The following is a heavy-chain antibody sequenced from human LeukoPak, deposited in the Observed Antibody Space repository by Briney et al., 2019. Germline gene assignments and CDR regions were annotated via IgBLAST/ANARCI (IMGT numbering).Heavy chain of an antibody. CDR2: ISSSGST. CDR1: GDSISSGDYY. Sequence: SETLSLTCTVSGDSISSGDYYWSWIRQPAGKGLEWIGRISSSGSTNYNPSLKSRVTISVDTSKNQFSLKLSSVTAADTAVYFCARVPSQWLAVDYWGQGTLVTVSS. J-gene: IGHJ4*02. V-gene: IGHV4-61*02. D-gene: IGHD6-19*01. CDR3: ARVPSQWLAVDY.